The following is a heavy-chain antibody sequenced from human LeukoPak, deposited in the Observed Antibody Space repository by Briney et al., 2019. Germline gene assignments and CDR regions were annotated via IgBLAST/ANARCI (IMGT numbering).Heavy chain of an antibody. V-gene: IGHV4-34*01. CDR1: GGSFSGYD. CDR2: INHSGST. Sequence: SETLSLTCAFYGGSFSGYDWSWIRQPPGKGLEWIAEINHSGSTNYNPSLKSRVTISVDTSKNQFSLKLSSVTAADTAAYYCARGRANSSGWYFVGYFDYWGQGTLVTVSS. CDR3: ARGRANSSGWYFVGYFDY. D-gene: IGHD6-19*01. J-gene: IGHJ4*02.